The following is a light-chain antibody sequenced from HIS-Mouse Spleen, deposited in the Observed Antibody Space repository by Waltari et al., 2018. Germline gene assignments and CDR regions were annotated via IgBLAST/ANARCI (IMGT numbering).Light chain of an antibody. J-gene: IGLJ3*02. Sequence: QSALTQPASVSGSPGQSITISCTGTRRDVGSYNLFSCYQQHPGKAPKLIIYEGSKRPSGVSNRFSGSKSGNTASLTISGLQAEDEADYYCCSYAGSSTWVFGGGTKLTVL. CDR3: CSYAGSSTWV. CDR1: RRDVGSYNL. CDR2: EGS. V-gene: IGLV2-23*01.